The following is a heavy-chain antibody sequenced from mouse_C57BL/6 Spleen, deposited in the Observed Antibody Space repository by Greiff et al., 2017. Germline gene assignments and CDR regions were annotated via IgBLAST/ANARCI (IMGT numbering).Heavy chain of an antibody. Sequence: QVQLQQPGAELVRPGSSVKLSCKASGYTFTSYWVDWVKQRPGQGLEWIGNIYPSDSETHYNQKFKDKATLTVDKSSSTAYMQLSSLTSEDSAVYYCARGGYGSPYYYAMDYWGQGTSVTVSS. CDR3: ARGGYGSPYYYAMDY. V-gene: IGHV1-61*01. D-gene: IGHD1-1*01. CDR2: IYPSDSET. CDR1: GYTFTSYW. J-gene: IGHJ4*01.